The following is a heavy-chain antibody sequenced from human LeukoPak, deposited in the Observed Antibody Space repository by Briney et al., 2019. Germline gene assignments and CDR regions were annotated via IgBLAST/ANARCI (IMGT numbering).Heavy chain of an antibody. D-gene: IGHD2-21*02. CDR1: GFTFSSYA. CDR2: ISYDGSNK. CDR3: AKDTRDCGGDCYAFDY. V-gene: IGHV3-30*04. Sequence: GGSLRPSCAASGFTFSSYAMHWVRQAPGKGLEWVAVISYDGSNKYYADSVKGRFTISRDNSKNTLYLQMNSLRAEDMALYYCAKDTRDCGGDCYAFDYWGQGTLVTVSS. J-gene: IGHJ4*02.